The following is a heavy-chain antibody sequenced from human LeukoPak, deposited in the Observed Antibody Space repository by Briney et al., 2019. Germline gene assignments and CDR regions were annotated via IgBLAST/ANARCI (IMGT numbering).Heavy chain of an antibody. D-gene: IGHD6-19*01. CDR1: GYTLTELS. Sequence: GASVKVSCKVSGYTLTELSMHWVRQAPGKGLEWMGGFDPEDGETIYAQKFQGRVTMTEDTSTSTAYMELRSLRSDVTAVYYCARDWGSGWYGFDYWGQGTLVTVSS. V-gene: IGHV1-24*01. CDR2: FDPEDGET. J-gene: IGHJ4*02. CDR3: ARDWGSGWYGFDY.